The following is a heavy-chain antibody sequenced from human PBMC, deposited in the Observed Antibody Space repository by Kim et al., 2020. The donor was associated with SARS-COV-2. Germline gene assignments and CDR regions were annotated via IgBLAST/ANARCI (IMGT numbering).Heavy chain of an antibody. V-gene: IGHV3-13*01. J-gene: IGHJ4*02. CDR1: GFTFSSYD. Sequence: GGSLRLSCAASGFTFSSYDMHWVRQATGKGLEWVSAIGTAGDTYYPGSVKGRFTISRENAKNSLYLQMNSLGAGDTAAYYCARAWVRSFVFDFWGQGTLVTVSS. D-gene: IGHD4-17*01. CDR2: IGTAGDT. CDR3: ARAWVRSFVFDF.